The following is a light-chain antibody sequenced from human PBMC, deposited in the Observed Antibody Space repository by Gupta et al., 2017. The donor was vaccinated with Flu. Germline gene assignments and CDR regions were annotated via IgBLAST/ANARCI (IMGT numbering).Light chain of an antibody. V-gene: IGKV3-20*01. Sequence: ERATRSCRTSQSVSHSSLGWYQQKPGQAPRLLIYGSSNRATDIPDRFSGSGSGTDFTLTISRLEPEDFAVYYCQQCGTSSWTFGQGTKVEAK. CDR2: GSS. J-gene: IGKJ1*01. CDR1: QSVSHSS. CDR3: QQCGTSSWT.